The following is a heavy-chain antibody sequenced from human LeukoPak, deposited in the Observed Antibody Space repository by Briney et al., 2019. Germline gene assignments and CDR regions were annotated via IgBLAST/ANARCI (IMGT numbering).Heavy chain of an antibody. D-gene: IGHD3-22*01. Sequence: GRSLRLPCAASGFTFSCCDMHWVRQAPGKGLEWMALISYDGSDKYYADSVKGRFTISRDNSKNTLFLQMNSLRTEDTAVYYCAKGYDSVSNWGQGTLVTVSS. CDR3: AKGYDSVSN. CDR1: GFTFSCCD. J-gene: IGHJ1*01. V-gene: IGHV3-30*18. CDR2: ISYDGSDK.